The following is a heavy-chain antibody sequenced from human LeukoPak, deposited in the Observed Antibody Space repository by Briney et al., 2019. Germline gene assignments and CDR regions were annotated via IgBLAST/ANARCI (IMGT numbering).Heavy chain of an antibody. D-gene: IGHD3-22*01. CDR1: GYTFTSNG. J-gene: IGHJ3*02. Sequence: ASVKVSCKASGYTFTSNGITWVRQAPGQGPEWMGWISAYNGNTNYAQKLQGRVTMTTDTSTSTAYMELRSLRSDDTAVYYCAYDSRLHTDAFDIWGQGTMVTVSS. CDR2: ISAYNGNT. V-gene: IGHV1-18*01. CDR3: AYDSRLHTDAFDI.